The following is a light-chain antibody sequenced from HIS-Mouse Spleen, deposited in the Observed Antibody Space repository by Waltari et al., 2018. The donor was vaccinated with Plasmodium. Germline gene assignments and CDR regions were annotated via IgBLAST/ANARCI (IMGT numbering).Light chain of an antibody. CDR3: QQYNNWSLFT. J-gene: IGKJ3*01. CDR2: GAS. Sequence: EIVMTQSPATLSVSPGARATSSSRASQGVSSNLAWYQQNPGQAPRTLIYGASTRATGIPARFSGSGSGTEFTLTISSMQSEDFAVYYCQQYNNWSLFTFGPGTKVEIK. CDR1: QGVSSN. V-gene: IGKV3-15*01.